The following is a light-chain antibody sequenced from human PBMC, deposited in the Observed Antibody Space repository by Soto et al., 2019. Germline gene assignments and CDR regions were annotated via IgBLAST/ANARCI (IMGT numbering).Light chain of an antibody. Sequence: DIQVTQSPSSLSASVGDRVTITCRTNQSISFWLNWYQQKPGKAPKLLIFAASTLVRGVPSKFSGRGSGTEFTLTISSLQADDFATYYCQQYHTDWTFGQGTKVDIK. CDR3: QQYHTDWT. V-gene: IGKV1-5*01. CDR2: AAS. J-gene: IGKJ1*01. CDR1: QSISFW.